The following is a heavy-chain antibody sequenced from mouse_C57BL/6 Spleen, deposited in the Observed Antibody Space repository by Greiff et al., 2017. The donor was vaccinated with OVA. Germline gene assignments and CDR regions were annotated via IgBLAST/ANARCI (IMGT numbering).Heavy chain of an antibody. J-gene: IGHJ2*01. Sequence: EVKLVESGGGLVQPGGSLKLSCAASGFTFSDYYMYWVRQTPEKRLEWVAYISNGGGSTYYPDTVKGRFTISRDNAKNTLYLQMSRLKSEDTAMYYCARSPITTVGGFDYWGQGTTLTVSS. D-gene: IGHD1-1*01. CDR1: GFTFSDYY. CDR3: ARSPITTVGGFDY. CDR2: ISNGGGST. V-gene: IGHV5-12*01.